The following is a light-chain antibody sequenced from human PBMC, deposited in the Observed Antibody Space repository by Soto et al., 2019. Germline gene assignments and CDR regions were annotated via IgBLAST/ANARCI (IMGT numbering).Light chain of an antibody. CDR3: QQFIDGWT. V-gene: IGKV1-5*01. CDR2: DAS. CDR1: QNIRSR. Sequence: DFQMTQSPSTLSASVGDRVTITCRASQNIRSRLAWFQQKPGKAPKLLIYDASSLESGVPSRFRGSGSETEFTLTISGLQPDDFATYYCQQFIDGWTFGQGTKVDIK. J-gene: IGKJ1*01.